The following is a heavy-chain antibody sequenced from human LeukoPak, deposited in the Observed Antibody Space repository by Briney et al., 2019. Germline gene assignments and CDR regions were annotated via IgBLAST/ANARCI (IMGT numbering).Heavy chain of an antibody. D-gene: IGHD3-16*01. Sequence: GGSLRLSCGASGFPFINSGMHGVRHAPGRGLQWVAFIRYDRSNTYYVYSVKGPFITSRDNSKNNVYLQMNSLRVADTAVYYCAQDWGSDISYFYMDVSGKGTTVT. CDR2: IRYDRSNT. CDR1: GFPFINSG. CDR3: AQDWGSDISYFYMDV. V-gene: IGHV3-30*02. J-gene: IGHJ6*03.